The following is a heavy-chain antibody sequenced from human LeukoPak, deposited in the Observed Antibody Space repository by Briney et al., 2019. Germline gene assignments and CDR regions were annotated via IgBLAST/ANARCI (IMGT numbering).Heavy chain of an antibody. CDR2: INAYNGNT. J-gene: IGHJ1*01. CDR3: ARGHEGPQWLPTEYFQH. V-gene: IGHV1-18*01. CDR1: GYTFSNYA. D-gene: IGHD6-19*01. Sequence: ASVKVSCKASGYTFSNYAMNWVRQAPGQGLEWMGWINAYNGNTNYAQKLQGRVTMTTDTSTSTAYMELRSLRSDDTAVYYCARGHEGPQWLPTEYFQHWGQGTLVTVSS.